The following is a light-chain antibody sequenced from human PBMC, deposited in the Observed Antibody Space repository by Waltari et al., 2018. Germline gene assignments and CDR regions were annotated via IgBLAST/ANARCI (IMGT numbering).Light chain of an antibody. Sequence: EIVLTQSPATLSLSPGERATLSCRASQSISSNLAWYQFRPGQAPRLLIYDASNRATGIPARFSGSGSGTDFTLTINSLEPEDFAVYYCQQRSIWPVTFGGGTKVEIK. V-gene: IGKV3-11*01. CDR3: QQRSIWPVT. CDR2: DAS. CDR1: QSISSN. J-gene: IGKJ4*01.